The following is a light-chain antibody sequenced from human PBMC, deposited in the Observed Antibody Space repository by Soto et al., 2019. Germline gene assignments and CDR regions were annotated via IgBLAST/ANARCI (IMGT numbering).Light chain of an antibody. Sequence: QSALTQPASVSGSPGQSITISCTGTRSDVGGYNYVSWYQQHPGKAPKLMIYDVSNRPSGVSNRFSGSKSGNTASLTISGLQAEDEADYYCSSYTSSSDLHVFGTGTKLTVL. CDR1: RSDVGGYNY. CDR3: SSYTSSSDLHV. V-gene: IGLV2-14*01. J-gene: IGLJ1*01. CDR2: DVS.